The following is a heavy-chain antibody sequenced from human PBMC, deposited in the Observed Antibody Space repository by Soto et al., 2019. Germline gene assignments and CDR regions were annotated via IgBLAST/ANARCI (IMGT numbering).Heavy chain of an antibody. CDR1: GDSITSGVYF. V-gene: IGHV4-31*03. D-gene: IGHD3-16*01. Sequence: SETLSLTCTVPGDSITSGVYFWSWIRQHPVKGLEWIGYIYHSGSTYYKPSLRGRVSMSVDTSKNQFSLELTSVTVADTAVYYCARAPTGEWGQGTLVTVSS. CDR3: ARAPTGE. J-gene: IGHJ4*02. CDR2: IYHSGST.